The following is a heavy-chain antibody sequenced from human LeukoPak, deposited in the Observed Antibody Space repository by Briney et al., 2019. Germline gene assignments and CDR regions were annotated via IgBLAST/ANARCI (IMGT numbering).Heavy chain of an antibody. V-gene: IGHV4-61*01. J-gene: IGHJ4*02. CDR3: ARIYYGSGSYFFHY. CDR1: GGSISSDSYY. Sequence: SETLSLTCSVSGGSISSDSYYWSWIRQPPGKGLEWIGYIYYSGSTNYNPSLKSRVTISVDTSKNQFSLKLSSVTAADTAVYYCARIYYGSGSYFFHYWGQGTLVTVSS. D-gene: IGHD3-10*01. CDR2: IYYSGST.